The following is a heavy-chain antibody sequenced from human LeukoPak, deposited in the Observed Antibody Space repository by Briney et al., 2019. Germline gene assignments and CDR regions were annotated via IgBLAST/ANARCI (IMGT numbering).Heavy chain of an antibody. CDR2: IYYSGST. CDR3: ARSTDGVVPAGGPSVLFDY. V-gene: IGHV4-30-4*01. D-gene: IGHD2-2*01. Sequence: SETLSLTCTVSGGSISSGDYYWSWIRQPPGKGLEWIGYIYYSGSTYYNPSLKSRVTISVDTSKNQFSLKLSSVTAADTAVYYCARSTDGVVPAGGPSVLFDYWGQGTLVTVSS. J-gene: IGHJ4*02. CDR1: GGSISSGDYY.